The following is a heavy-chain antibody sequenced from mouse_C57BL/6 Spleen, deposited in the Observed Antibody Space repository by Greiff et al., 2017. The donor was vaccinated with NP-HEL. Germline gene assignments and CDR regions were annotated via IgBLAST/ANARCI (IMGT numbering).Heavy chain of an antibody. V-gene: IGHV5-15*01. Sequence: EVKLVESGGGLVQPGGSLKLSCAASGFTFSDYGMAWVRQAPRKGPEWVAFISNLAYSIYYADTVTGRFTISRENAKNTLYLEMSSLRSEDTAMYYCARRAAGDYFDYWGQGTTLTVSS. J-gene: IGHJ2*01. CDR1: GFTFSDYG. CDR2: ISNLAYSI. D-gene: IGHD6-1*01. CDR3: ARRAAGDYFDY.